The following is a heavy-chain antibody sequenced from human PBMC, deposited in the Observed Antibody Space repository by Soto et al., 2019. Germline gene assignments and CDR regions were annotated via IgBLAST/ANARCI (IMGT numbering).Heavy chain of an antibody. J-gene: IGHJ3*02. CDR2: IDYSGST. V-gene: IGHV4-30-4*01. Sequence: QVQLQESGPGLVKPSQTLSLTCTVSGGSISSDDYYWSWIRQPPGKGLEWIGYIDYSGSTYYSPSLKSRLNISVDTSKNQFALKLRSVTAADTAVYYCVRGCWGSWDAFDIWGQGTMVTVSS. CDR3: VRGCWGSWDAFDI. CDR1: GGSISSDDYY. D-gene: IGHD7-27*01.